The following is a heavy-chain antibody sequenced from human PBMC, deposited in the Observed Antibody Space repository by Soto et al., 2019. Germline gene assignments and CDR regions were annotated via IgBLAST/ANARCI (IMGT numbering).Heavy chain of an antibody. J-gene: IGHJ4*02. V-gene: IGHV3-30*18. Sequence: QVQLVESGGGVVQPGRSLRLSFAASGFTFSSYGMHWVRQAPGKGLEWVAVISYDGSNKYYADSVKGRFTISRNNFHNQLFLPINSLRAEDTDGYYFSKCSSRSLDYWGQGTLVTVSS. CDR3: SKCSSRSLDY. CDR1: GFTFSSYG. CDR2: ISYDGSNK. D-gene: IGHD6-13*01.